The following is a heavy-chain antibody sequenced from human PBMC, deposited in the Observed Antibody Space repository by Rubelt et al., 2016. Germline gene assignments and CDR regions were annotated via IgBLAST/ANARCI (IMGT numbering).Heavy chain of an antibody. J-gene: IGHJ3*02. V-gene: IGHV4-34*01. CDR3: ARVPGSKDSSGSNDAFDI. D-gene: IGHD3-22*01. CDR1: GGSFSGYY. Sequence: QVQLQQWGAGLLKPSETLSLTCAVYGGSFSGYYWSWIRQPPGKGLEWIGEINHSGSTNYNPSIKSGVTMSVEPCKNQFALKLSVGRGAEPAGNYCARVPGSKDSSGSNDAFDIWGQGTMVTVSS. CDR2: INHSGST.